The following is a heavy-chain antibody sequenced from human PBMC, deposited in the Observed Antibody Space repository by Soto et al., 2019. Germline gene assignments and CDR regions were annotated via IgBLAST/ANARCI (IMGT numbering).Heavy chain of an antibody. CDR1: GGTFSSYA. J-gene: IGHJ5*02. CDR2: IIPIFGTA. V-gene: IGHV1-69*01. Sequence: QVQLVQSGAEVKKPGSSVKVSCKASGGTFSSYAISWVRQAPGQGLEWIGGIIPIFGTANYAQKFQGRFTITADESTRTAYMELSSLRSEDTAVYYCAKPDDFYCSGWFGPWGQGTLVTVSS. D-gene: IGHD2-21*01. CDR3: AKPDDFYCSGWFGP.